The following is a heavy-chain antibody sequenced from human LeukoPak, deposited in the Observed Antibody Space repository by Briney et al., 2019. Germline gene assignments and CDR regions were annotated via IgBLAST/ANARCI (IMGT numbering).Heavy chain of an antibody. CDR2: IRSKANSYAT. V-gene: IGHV3-73*01. CDR3: TRVGATLEGYYYMDV. D-gene: IGHD1-26*01. J-gene: IGHJ6*03. Sequence: GGSLRLSCAASGFTFSGSAMHWVRQASGKGLEWVGRIRSKANSYATAYAVSVKGRFTISRDDSKNTAYLQMNSLKTEDTAVYYCTRVGATLEGYYYMDVWGNGTTVTVSS. CDR1: GFTFSGSA.